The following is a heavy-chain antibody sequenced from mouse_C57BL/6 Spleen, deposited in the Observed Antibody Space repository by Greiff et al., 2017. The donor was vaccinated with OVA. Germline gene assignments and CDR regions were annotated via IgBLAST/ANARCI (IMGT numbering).Heavy chain of an antibody. D-gene: IGHD4-1*01. CDR3: ARPLTGEGFAC. J-gene: IGHJ3*01. CDR2: IHPNSGST. CDR1: GYTFTSYW. Sequence: VQLQQPGAELVKPGASVKLSCKASGYTFTSYWMHWVKQRPGHGLEWIGMIHPNSGSTNYNEKFKSKATLTVDKSSSTAYMQLSSLTSEDSAVYDCARPLTGEGFACWGQGALVTVSA. V-gene: IGHV1-64*01.